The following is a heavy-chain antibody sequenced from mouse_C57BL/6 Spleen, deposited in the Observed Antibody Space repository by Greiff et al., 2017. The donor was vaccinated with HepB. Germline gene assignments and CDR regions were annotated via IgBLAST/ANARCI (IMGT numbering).Heavy chain of an antibody. D-gene: IGHD1-1*01. J-gene: IGHJ1*03. V-gene: IGHV1-72*01. CDR3: AIGCGDGRSSPYWYFDV. Sequence: QVQLQQPGAELVKPGASVKLSCKASGYTFTSYCMHWVKQRPGRGLEWIGRVDPKSGGTKYNEKFKSKATLTVDKPSSTAYMRLSSMTSEDSAVYYCAIGCGDGRSSPYWYFDVWGTGTTVTVSS. CDR2: VDPKSGGT. CDR1: GYTFTSYC.